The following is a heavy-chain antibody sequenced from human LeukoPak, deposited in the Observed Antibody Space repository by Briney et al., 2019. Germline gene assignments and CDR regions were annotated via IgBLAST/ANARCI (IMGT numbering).Heavy chain of an antibody. V-gene: IGHV1-69*13. D-gene: IGHD6-19*01. CDR1: GHNFINFY. Sequence: ASVKVSCKASGHNFINFYVHWVRQAPGQGLEWMGGSIPLLGTADYAQKFQGRVTITADESTSTAYMEVHSLRSEDTAIYFCARRGSVADSLVANFDYWGRGTLVTVSS. CDR2: SIPLLGTA. CDR3: ARRGSVADSLVANFDY. J-gene: IGHJ4*02.